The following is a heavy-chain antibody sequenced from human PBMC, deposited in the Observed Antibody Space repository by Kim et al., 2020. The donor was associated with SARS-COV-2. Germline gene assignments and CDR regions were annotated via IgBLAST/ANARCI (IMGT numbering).Heavy chain of an antibody. D-gene: IGHD2-2*01. V-gene: IGHV3-30*18. Sequence: GGSLRLSCAASGFTFSSYGMHWVRQAPGKGLEWVAVISYDGSNKYYADSVKGRFTISRDNSKNTLYLQMNSLRAEDTAVYYCAKDFALVVPVSGRGVLGPNSPTSASRGMDVWGQGTTVTVSS. J-gene: IGHJ6*02. CDR3: AKDFALVVPVSGRGVLGPNSPTSASRGMDV. CDR2: ISYDGSNK. CDR1: GFTFSSYG.